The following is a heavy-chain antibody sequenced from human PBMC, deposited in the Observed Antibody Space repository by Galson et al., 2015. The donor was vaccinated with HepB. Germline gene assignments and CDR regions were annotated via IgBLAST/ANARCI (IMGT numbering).Heavy chain of an antibody. D-gene: IGHD5-12*01. CDR1: GYSFTSYW. J-gene: IGHJ4*02. V-gene: IGHV5-51*01. CDR3: ARPSQRYSGYDLGSPNYYFDY. CDR2: IYPGDSDT. Sequence: QSGAEVKKPGESLKISCKGSGYSFTSYWIGWVRQMPGKGLEWMGIIYPGDSDTRYSPSFQGQVTISADKSISTAYLQWSSLKASDTAMYYCARPSQRYSGYDLGSPNYYFDYWGQGTLVTVSS.